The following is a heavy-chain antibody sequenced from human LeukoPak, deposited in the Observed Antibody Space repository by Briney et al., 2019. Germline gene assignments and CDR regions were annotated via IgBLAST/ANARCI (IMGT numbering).Heavy chain of an antibody. Sequence: TGGSLRLSCAASGFTFSSYGMHWVRQAPGKGLEWVAFIRYDGSNKYYADSVKGRFTISRDNSKNTLYLQMNSLRAEDTAVYYCASPMSYSRKLLDYWGQGTLVTVSS. V-gene: IGHV3-30*02. D-gene: IGHD3-10*01. CDR3: ASPMSYSRKLLDY. CDR2: IRYDGSNK. J-gene: IGHJ4*02. CDR1: GFTFSSYG.